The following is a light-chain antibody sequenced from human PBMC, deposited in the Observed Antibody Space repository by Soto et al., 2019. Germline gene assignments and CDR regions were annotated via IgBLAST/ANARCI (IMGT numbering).Light chain of an antibody. CDR1: QSVSNNY. Sequence: IVLTQFPVSQSLSPVERHTLSCRASQSVSNNYLAWYQQTAGQAPRLLIYGASNRATGIPDRFSGRGAGTDFTLTISRLEHEYFALYYWQQYGSSGTFGQGTKVDIK. V-gene: IGKV3-20*01. CDR3: QQYGSSGT. J-gene: IGKJ1*01. CDR2: GAS.